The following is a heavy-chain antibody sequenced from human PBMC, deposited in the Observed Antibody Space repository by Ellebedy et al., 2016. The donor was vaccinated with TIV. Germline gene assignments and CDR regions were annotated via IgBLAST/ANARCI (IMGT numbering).Heavy chain of an antibody. Sequence: PGGSLRLSCAASGFTFSSYWMSWVRQAPGKGLEWVAHIKTDGSETYYVDSVKGRFTISRENAKNALFLQMDGLRVDDSAVYYCVGFVVFNLWGQGAPVTVSS. CDR1: GFTFSSYW. CDR3: VGFVVFNL. CDR2: IKTDGSET. J-gene: IGHJ5*02. V-gene: IGHV3-7*01. D-gene: IGHD2-15*01.